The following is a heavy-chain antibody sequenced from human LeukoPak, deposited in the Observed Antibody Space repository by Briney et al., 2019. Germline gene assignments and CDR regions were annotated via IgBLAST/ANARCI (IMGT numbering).Heavy chain of an antibody. Sequence: GRSLRLSCAASGFTVSNNYMSWVRQAPGKGLEWVSVIYSGDNTFYADSVKGRFTISRDNSKNTLYLQMNSLRVEDTAVYYCARDQGAAAGNWGQGTLVTVSS. J-gene: IGHJ4*02. D-gene: IGHD6-13*01. CDR3: ARDQGAAAGN. CDR2: IYSGDNT. V-gene: IGHV3-66*01. CDR1: GFTVSNNY.